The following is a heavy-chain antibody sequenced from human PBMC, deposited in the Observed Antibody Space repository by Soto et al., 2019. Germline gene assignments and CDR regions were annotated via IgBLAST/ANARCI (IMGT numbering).Heavy chain of an antibody. Sequence: QITLKESGPTLVKPTQTLTLTCTFSGFSLSTSGVGVGWLRQPPGKALEWLALIYWDDDKRYSPSLESRLTIPRDSSKNQVGPTMTNMVPVDTARYYCARSGYNRGRYWGYEAFDIWGQGTMVTVSS. V-gene: IGHV2-5*02. CDR3: ARSGYNRGRYWGYEAFDI. CDR2: IYWDDDK. CDR1: GFSLSTSGVG. J-gene: IGHJ3*02. D-gene: IGHD6-19*01.